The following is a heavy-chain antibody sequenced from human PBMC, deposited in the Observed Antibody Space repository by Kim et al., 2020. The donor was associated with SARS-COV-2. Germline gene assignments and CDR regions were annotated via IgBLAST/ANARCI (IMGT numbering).Heavy chain of an antibody. J-gene: IGHJ5*02. CDR1: GGSISSYY. D-gene: IGHD6-13*01. CDR3: AREFIAAAGTSKKHNWFDP. V-gene: IGHV4-59*13. CDR2: IYYSGST. Sequence: SETLSLTCTVSGGSISSYYWSWIRQPPGKGLEWIGYIYYSGSTNYNPSLKSRVTLSVDTSKNQFSLKLSSVTAADTAVYYCAREFIAAAGTSKKHNWFDPWGQGTLVTVSS.